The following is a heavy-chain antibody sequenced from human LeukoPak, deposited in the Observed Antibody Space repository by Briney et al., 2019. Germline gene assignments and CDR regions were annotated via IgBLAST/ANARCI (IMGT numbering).Heavy chain of an antibody. CDR1: GFTFSSYA. D-gene: IGHD2-2*01. J-gene: IGHJ6*02. CDR3: AREFRLYCSSTICAEIPNHDYYGMDV. V-gene: IGHV3-30-3*01. Sequence: GGSLRLSCAASGFTFSSYAMHWVRQAPGKGLEWVAVISYDGSNKYYADSVKGRFTISRDNSKNTLYLQMNSLRAEDTAVYYCAREFRLYCSSTICAEIPNHDYYGMDVWGQGTTVTVSS. CDR2: ISYDGSNK.